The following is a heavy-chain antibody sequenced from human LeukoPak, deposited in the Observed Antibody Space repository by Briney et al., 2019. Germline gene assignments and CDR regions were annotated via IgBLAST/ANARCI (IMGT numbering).Heavy chain of an antibody. CDR1: GFTFSSYA. V-gene: IGHV3-30*04. J-gene: IGHJ3*02. CDR2: IAYDGSNK. D-gene: IGHD3-10*01. Sequence: GGSLRLPCGASGFTFSSYAMHWVRQAPGMGLEWVAVIAYDGSNKYHADSVKGRSTISRDNSKNTLYLQMNSLRAEDTAVYYCARDPYITMVRGVIPHDAFDIWGQGTMVTVSS. CDR3: ARDPYITMVRGVIPHDAFDI.